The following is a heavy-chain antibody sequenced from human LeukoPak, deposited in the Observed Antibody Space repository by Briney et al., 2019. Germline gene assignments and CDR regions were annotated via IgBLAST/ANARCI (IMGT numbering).Heavy chain of an antibody. J-gene: IGHJ3*02. CDR1: GFTFSSYA. D-gene: IGHD3-22*01. CDR2: ISSSSSYI. V-gene: IGHV3-21*01. CDR3: ARAMIVVVTPDDAFDI. Sequence: GGSLRLSCAASGFTFSSYAMNWVRQAPGKGLEWVSSISSSSSYIYYADSVKGRFTISRDNAKNSLYLQMNSLRAEDTAVYYCARAMIVVVTPDDAFDIWGQGTMVTVSS.